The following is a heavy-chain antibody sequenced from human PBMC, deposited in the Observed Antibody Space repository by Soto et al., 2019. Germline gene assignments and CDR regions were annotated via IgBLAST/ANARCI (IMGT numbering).Heavy chain of an antibody. Sequence: EVQLVESGGGLVQPGGSLRLSCAASGFTXXXYSMKWVRQAPGKGLEWVSYISSSSSTIYYADSVKGRLTISRDNPKNSLYLQMNSLRDEDTPVYYCATLDLRSGWYSDAFDIWGQGTMVTVSS. J-gene: IGHJ3*02. CDR1: GFTXXXYS. V-gene: IGHV3-48*02. D-gene: IGHD6-19*01. CDR3: ATLDLRSGWYSDAFDI. CDR2: ISSSSSTI.